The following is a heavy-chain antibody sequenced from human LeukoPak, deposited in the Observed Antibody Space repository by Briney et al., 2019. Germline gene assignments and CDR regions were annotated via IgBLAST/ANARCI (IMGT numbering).Heavy chain of an antibody. CDR1: GDSVSSNGVA. Sequence: SQTPSLTCVISGDSVSSNGVAWNWVRQSPSRGLERLGRTYYGSKWSNDYALSVKSRITINPDTSKNQFSLQLNSVTPEDTAVYYCTRGRNSAFDYWGQGTLVTVSS. CDR3: TRGRNSAFDY. V-gene: IGHV6-1*01. CDR2: TYYGSKWSN. D-gene: IGHD1-14*01. J-gene: IGHJ4*02.